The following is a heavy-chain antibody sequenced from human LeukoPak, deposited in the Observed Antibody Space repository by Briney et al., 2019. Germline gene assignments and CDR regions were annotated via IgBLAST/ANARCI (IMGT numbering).Heavy chain of an antibody. CDR3: AKDVHRRLTYYFDY. D-gene: IGHD3-10*02. Sequence: PVGSLRLSCAASGFTFSSYAMSWVRQAPGKGLEWVSAISGSGGSTYYADSVKGRFTISRDNSKNTLYLQMNSLRAEDTAVYYCAKDVHRRLTYYFDYWGQGTLVTVSS. CDR1: GFTFSSYA. CDR2: ISGSGGST. J-gene: IGHJ4*02. V-gene: IGHV3-23*01.